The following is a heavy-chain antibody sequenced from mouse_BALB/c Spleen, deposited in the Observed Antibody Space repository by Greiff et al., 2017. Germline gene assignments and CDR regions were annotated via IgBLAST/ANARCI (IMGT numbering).Heavy chain of an antibody. CDR2: INPSTGYT. V-gene: IGHV1-7*01. J-gene: IGHJ3*01. Sequence: QVQLQQSGAELAKPGASVKMSCKASGYTFTSYWMHWVKQRPGQGLEWIGYINPSTGYTEYNQKFKDKATLTADKSSSTAYMQLSSLTSEDSAVYYCARSWDDGAWFAYWGQGTLVTVSA. CDR3: ARSWDDGAWFAY. D-gene: IGHD4-1*01. CDR1: GYTFTSYW.